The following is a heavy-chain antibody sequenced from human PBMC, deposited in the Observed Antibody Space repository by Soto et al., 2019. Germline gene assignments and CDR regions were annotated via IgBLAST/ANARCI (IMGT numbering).Heavy chain of an antibody. V-gene: IGHV3-66*01. D-gene: IGHD5-18*01. CDR2: IYSGGST. Sequence: GGSLRLSCAASGFTVSSNYMSWVRQAPGKGLEWVSVIYSGGSTYYADSVKGRFTISRDNSKNTLYLQMNSLRAEDTAVYYCAREGEYSYGFDYWGQGTLVTVSS. CDR1: GFTVSSNY. J-gene: IGHJ4*02. CDR3: AREGEYSYGFDY.